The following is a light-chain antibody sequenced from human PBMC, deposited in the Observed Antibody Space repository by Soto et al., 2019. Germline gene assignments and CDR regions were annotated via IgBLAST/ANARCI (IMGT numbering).Light chain of an antibody. CDR3: QQYSSLPHT. J-gene: IGKJ2*01. Sequence: ESVLTQSPGTLSLSPGERATLSCRASQSVTNRYFAWYQQRPGQAPRLLIYGISNRATGIPDRFSGSGYGTAFTLTISSLEPEDFVVYYCQQYSSLPHTFGQGTKLEVK. CDR1: QSVTNRY. CDR2: GIS. V-gene: IGKV3-20*01.